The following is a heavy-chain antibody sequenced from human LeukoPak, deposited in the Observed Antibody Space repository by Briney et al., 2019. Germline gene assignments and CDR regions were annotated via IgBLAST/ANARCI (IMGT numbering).Heavy chain of an antibody. CDR3: ARESRGYYYYGMDV. V-gene: IGHV3-53*01. J-gene: IGHJ6*02. CDR1: GFTVSSNY. Sequence: SGGSLRLSCAASGFTVSSNYMSWVRQAPGKGLEWVSVIYSGGSTYYADSVKGRFTISRDNSKNTLYLQMNSLRAEDTAVYYCARESRGYYYYGMDVWGQGTTVTVSS. D-gene: IGHD3-10*01. CDR2: IYSGGST.